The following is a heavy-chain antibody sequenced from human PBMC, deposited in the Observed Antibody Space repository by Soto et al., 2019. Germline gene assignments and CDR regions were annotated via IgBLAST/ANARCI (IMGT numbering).Heavy chain of an antibody. V-gene: IGHV3-23*01. Sequence: PGGSLRHSCAASGFTFSSYAMSWVRQAPGKGLEWVSAIGGGGDSSYFADSVKGRFTISRDNSKNTLYLQMNSLRAEDTAVYYCAKGGSIAARTAYYYGMDVWGQGTTVTVSS. CDR3: AKGGSIAARTAYYYGMDV. J-gene: IGHJ6*02. CDR1: GFTFSSYA. D-gene: IGHD6-6*01. CDR2: IGGGGDSS.